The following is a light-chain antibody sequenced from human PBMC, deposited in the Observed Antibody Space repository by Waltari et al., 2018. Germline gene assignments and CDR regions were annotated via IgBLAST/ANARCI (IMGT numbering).Light chain of an antibody. V-gene: IGKV4-1*01. CDR2: WAS. CDR3: QQYYSLPYT. J-gene: IGKJ2*01. CDR1: QSVAYTSDNKNC. Sequence: DIVMTQSPDSLAVSLGERATINCKSSQSVAYTSDNKNCLAWYQQKPGQPPKLLIYWASTRESGVPDRFSGSGSGTDFTLTISSLQAEDVAVYYCQQYYSLPYTFGPGTKLEIK.